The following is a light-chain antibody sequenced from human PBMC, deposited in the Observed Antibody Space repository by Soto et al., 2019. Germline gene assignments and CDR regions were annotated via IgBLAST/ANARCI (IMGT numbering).Light chain of an antibody. V-gene: IGLV2-14*01. CDR3: VSYTSSSPYV. CDR2: EVS. Sequence: QYALTQPASVSGSPGQSITISCTRTSSDVGGYNYVSWYQQNPGKAPKLMISEVSNRPSGVSNRFSGSKSGNTASLTISGLQAEDEADYYCVSYTSSSPYVFGTGTKLTVL. J-gene: IGLJ1*01. CDR1: SSDVGGYNY.